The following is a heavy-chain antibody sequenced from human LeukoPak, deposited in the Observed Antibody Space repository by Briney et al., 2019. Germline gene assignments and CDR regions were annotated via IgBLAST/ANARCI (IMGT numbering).Heavy chain of an antibody. J-gene: IGHJ6*02. CDR1: GGSFSGYY. CDR2: INHSGST. Sequence: PSETLSLTCAVYGGSFSGYYWSWIRQPPGKGLEWIGEINHSGSTNYNPSLKSRVTISVDTSKNQFSLKLSSVTAADTAVYYCARARHVLRFLEWLSDGRAGVYGMDVWGQGTTVTVFS. D-gene: IGHD3-3*01. CDR3: ARARHVLRFLEWLSDGRAGVYGMDV. V-gene: IGHV4-34*01.